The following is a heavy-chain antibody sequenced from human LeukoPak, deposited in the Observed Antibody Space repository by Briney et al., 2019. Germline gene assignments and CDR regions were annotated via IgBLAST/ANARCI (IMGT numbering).Heavy chain of an antibody. Sequence: GGSLRLFCAASGFSFSSYAMSWVRQTPGKGLEWVSSTGGSGGSTHYTDSVKGRFTISRDNSKSTLYLQMNSLRAEDTAVYYCAKGPRKTLIRGDWYFDLWGRGTLVTVSS. V-gene: IGHV3-23*01. J-gene: IGHJ2*01. CDR3: AKGPRKTLIRGDWYFDL. CDR1: GFSFSSYA. CDR2: TGGSGGST. D-gene: IGHD3-10*01.